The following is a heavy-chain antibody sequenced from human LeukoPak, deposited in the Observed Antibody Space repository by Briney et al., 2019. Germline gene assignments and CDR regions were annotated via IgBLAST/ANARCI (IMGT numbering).Heavy chain of an antibody. CDR2: INPSGGRT. D-gene: IGHD5-18*01. J-gene: IGHJ5*02. CDR3: AREEASLDTAWFDP. V-gene: IGHV1-46*01. Sequence: ASVKVSFKASGYTFTSYYMHWVRQAPGQGLELMGIINPSGGRTSYAQKFQGRVTMTRDTSTSTVYMELRSLGSEDTAVYYCAREEASLDTAWFDPWGQGNLVTVSS. CDR1: GYTFTSYY.